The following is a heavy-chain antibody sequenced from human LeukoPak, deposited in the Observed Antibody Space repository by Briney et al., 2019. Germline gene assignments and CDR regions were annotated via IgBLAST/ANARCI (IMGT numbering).Heavy chain of an antibody. Sequence: GGSLRISCAASGFTFRDYTMNWVRQAPGKGLEWVSGIYGSGGGQTFYADSVRGRFIISRDDSRNLVFLHMDRLRVEDTGLYYCAKDVKSDGVWDIGHWGQGTVVTVSS. CDR1: GFTFRDYT. V-gene: IGHV3-23*01. D-gene: IGHD2-15*01. CDR2: IYGSGGGQT. J-gene: IGHJ4*02. CDR3: AKDVKSDGVWDIGH.